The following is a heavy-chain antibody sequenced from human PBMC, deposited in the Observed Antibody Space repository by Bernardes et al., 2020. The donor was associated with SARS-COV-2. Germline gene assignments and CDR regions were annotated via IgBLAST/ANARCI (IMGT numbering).Heavy chain of an antibody. CDR2: IKSKAGGGTI. J-gene: IGHJ3*02. Sequence: GGSLRLSCAASRFTFSNAWMSWVRQAPGKGLEWVGRIKSKAGGGTIDYAAPVKGRFTISRDDSKNPLYMQMNSLKTEDTAVYYCTTTPSLPFDMWGQGTMVNVSS. CDR1: RFTFSNAW. CDR3: TTTPSLPFDM. V-gene: IGHV3-15*01.